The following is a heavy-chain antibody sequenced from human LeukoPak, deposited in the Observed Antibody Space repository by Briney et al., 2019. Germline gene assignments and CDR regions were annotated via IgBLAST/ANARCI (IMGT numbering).Heavy chain of an antibody. CDR2: IKQDGSEK. V-gene: IGHV3-7*01. CDR3: ARDRRVVRNNYDFWSGYYAAWFDP. J-gene: IGHJ5*02. Sequence: GGSLRLSCAASGFTFSSYWMSWVRQAPGKGLEWVANIKQDGSEKYYVDSVKGRFTISRDNAKNSLYLQMNSLRAEGTAVYYCARDRRVVRNNYDFWSGYYAAWFDPWGQGTLVTVSS. D-gene: IGHD3-3*01. CDR1: GFTFSSYW.